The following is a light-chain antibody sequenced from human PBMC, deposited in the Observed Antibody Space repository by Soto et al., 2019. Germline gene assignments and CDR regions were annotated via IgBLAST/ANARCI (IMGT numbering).Light chain of an antibody. CDR3: QQCYATPYT. CDR1: QSVLSSSNNKNY. Sequence: DIVMTQSPDSLAVSLGERATINCKSSQSVLSSSNNKNYLAWYQKKPGQPPKLLIYWASMRESGVPDRFSGSGSGTEFTLPIGSLQSEDVAVYYCQQCYATPYTFGQGPKLEIK. J-gene: IGKJ2*01. V-gene: IGKV4-1*01. CDR2: WAS.